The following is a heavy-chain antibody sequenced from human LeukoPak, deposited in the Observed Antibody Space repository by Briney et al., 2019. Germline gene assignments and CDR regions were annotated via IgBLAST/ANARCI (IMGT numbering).Heavy chain of an antibody. CDR3: ARVLVSVRGVNYFDY. D-gene: IGHD3-10*01. CDR1: GYTFSAYC. V-gene: IGHV1-2*02. CDR2: INPNSGGT. Sequence: ASVKVSCKASGYTFSAYCMHWVRQAPGQGLEWMGWINPNSGGTNYAQKFQGRVTMTRDTSISTAYMELSRLRSDDTAVYYCARVLVSVRGVNYFDYWGQGTLVTVSS. J-gene: IGHJ4*02.